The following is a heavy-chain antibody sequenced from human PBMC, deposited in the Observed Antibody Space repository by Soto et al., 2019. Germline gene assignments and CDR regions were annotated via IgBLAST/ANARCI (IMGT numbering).Heavy chain of an antibody. D-gene: IGHD4-17*01. V-gene: IGHV1-18*01. CDR2: ISAYNGNT. CDR1: GYTFTSYG. Sequence: ASVKVSCKASGYTFTSYGISWVRQAPGQGLEWMGWISAYNGNTNYAQKLQGRVTMTTDTSTSTAYMELSSLRSEDTAVYYCASGAYGEYPFDYWGQGTLVTVSS. J-gene: IGHJ4*02. CDR3: ASGAYGEYPFDY.